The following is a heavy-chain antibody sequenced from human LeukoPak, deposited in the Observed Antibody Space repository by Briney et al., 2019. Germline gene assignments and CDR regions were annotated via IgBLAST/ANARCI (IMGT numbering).Heavy chain of an antibody. D-gene: IGHD3-3*01. J-gene: IGHJ5*02. CDR3: ARVAYDFWSGYDP. V-gene: IGHV1-2*02. CDR1: GYTFTSYG. Sequence: ASVKVSCKASGYTFTSYGFNWMRQAPGQGLEWMGWINPNSGDTNYAQKFQGRVTMTRDTSISTAYMELSSLRSDDTAVYYCARVAYDFWSGYDPWGLGTLVSVSS. CDR2: INPNSGDT.